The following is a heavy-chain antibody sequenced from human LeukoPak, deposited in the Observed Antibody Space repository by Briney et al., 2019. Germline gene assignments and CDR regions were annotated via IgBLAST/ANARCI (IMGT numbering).Heavy chain of an antibody. CDR2: ISSSSSYI. D-gene: IGHD4-17*01. CDR1: GFTFSSYS. V-gene: IGHV3-21*01. CDR3: ASGMDTVTTTNY. Sequence: DPGGSLRLSCAASGFTFSSYSMNWVRQAPGKGLEWVSSISSSSSYIYYADSVKGRFTISRDNAKNSPYLQMNSLRVEDTAVYYCASGMDTVTTTNYWGQGTLVTVSS. J-gene: IGHJ4*02.